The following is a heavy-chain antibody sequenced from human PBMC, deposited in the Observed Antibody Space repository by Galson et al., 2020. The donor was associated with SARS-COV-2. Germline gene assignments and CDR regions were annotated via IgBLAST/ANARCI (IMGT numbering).Heavy chain of an antibody. V-gene: IGHV3-30*04. CDR2: ISYDGSNK. J-gene: IGHJ1*01. CDR3: ARGPDTDSVVVVAARFSDEYFQH. CDR1: GFTFSSYA. Sequence: GGSLRLSCAASGFTFSSYAMHWVRQAPGKGLEWVAVISYDGSNKYYADSVKGRFTISRDNSKNTLYLQMNSLRAEETAVYYCARGPDTDSVVVVAARFSDEYFQHWGQGTLVTVSS. D-gene: IGHD2-15*01.